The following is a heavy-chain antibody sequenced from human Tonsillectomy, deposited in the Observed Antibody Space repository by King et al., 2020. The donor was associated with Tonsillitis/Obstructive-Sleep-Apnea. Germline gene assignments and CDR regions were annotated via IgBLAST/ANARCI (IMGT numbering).Heavy chain of an antibody. V-gene: IGHV4-59*08. CDR1: GGSISSYY. Sequence: QLQESGPGLVKPSETLSLTCTVSGGSISSYYWSWIRPPPGKGLEWIGYIYYSGSTNYNPSLKSRVTISVDTSKNQFSLKLSSVTAADTAVYYCARHSGSYYYFDYWGQGTLVTVSS. CDR2: IYYSGST. CDR3: ARHSGSYYYFDY. J-gene: IGHJ4*02. D-gene: IGHD1-26*01.